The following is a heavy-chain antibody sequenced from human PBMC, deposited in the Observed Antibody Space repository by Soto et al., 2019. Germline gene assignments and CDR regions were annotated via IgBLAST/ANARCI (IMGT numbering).Heavy chain of an antibody. CDR1: GFTFSNYW. CDR3: VRDFRSSDF. J-gene: IGHJ4*02. V-gene: IGHV3-74*01. D-gene: IGHD3-3*01. CDR2: INGVGTYT. Sequence: EVQLVESGGGSAQPGGSLRLSCAASGFTFSNYWIHWVRQALGKGPMWVSRINGVGTYTNYADSVRGRFSISRDNSENTVYLQMNSLRAEDTAMYYCVRDFRSSDFWGQGTPVTVSS.